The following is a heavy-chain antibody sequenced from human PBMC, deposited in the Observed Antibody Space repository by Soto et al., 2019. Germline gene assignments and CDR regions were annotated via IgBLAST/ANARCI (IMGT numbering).Heavy chain of an antibody. V-gene: IGHV3-23*01. CDR1: GFTFTTCV. D-gene: IGHD6-13*01. Sequence: EVHLLESGGVLVQPGESLRLSCETSGFTFTTCVMTWVRQPPGKRLEWVSVITTNGNTDYADCVKGRFTISRDNSKNTVYLQMNSLRVHDTAIYYFAKALLNGRWYAADWGQGTLVTVSS. CDR2: ITTNGNT. CDR3: AKALLNGRWYAAD. J-gene: IGHJ4*02.